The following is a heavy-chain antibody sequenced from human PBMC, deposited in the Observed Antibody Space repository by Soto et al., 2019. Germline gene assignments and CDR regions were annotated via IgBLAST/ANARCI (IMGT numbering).Heavy chain of an antibody. J-gene: IGHJ6*02. V-gene: IGHV1-2*04. CDR3: ARDSAIAAAASGNYYYYYGMDV. D-gene: IGHD6-13*01. CDR2: INPNSGGT. CDR1: GYTFTGYY. Sequence: GASVKVSCKASGYTFTGYYMHWVRQAPGQGLEWMGWINPNSGGTNYAQKFQGWVTMTRDTSISTAYMEPSRLRSDDTAVYYCARDSAIAAAASGNYYYYYGMDVWGQGTTVTSP.